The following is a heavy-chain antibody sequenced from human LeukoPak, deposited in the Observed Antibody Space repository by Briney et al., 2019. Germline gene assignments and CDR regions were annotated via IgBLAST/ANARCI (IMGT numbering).Heavy chain of an antibody. V-gene: IGHV3-30*18. CDR1: GFTFSSYG. J-gene: IGHJ1*01. CDR3: AKDQGGGIRYFDWPPRYFQH. CDR2: ISYDGSNK. D-gene: IGHD3-9*01. Sequence: GGSLRLSCAASGFTFSSYGMHWVRQAPGKGLEWVAVISYDGSNKYYADSVKGRFTISRDNSKNTLYLQMNSLRAEDTAVYYCAKDQGGGIRYFDWPPRYFQHWGQGTLVTVSS.